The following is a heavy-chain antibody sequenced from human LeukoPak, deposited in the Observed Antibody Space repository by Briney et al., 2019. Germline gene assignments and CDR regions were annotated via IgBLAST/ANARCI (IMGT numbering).Heavy chain of an antibody. CDR1: GFTFSSYG. CDR2: IRYDGSDK. CDR3: AKDLYYDSSGYLPNGAFDI. J-gene: IGHJ3*02. Sequence: GGSLRLSCAAPGFTFSSYGMHWVRQAPGKGLEWVAFIRYDGSDKYYADSVKGRFTISRDNSKNTLYLQMNSLRAEDTAVYYCAKDLYYDSSGYLPNGAFDIWGQGTMVTVSS. D-gene: IGHD3-22*01. V-gene: IGHV3-30*02.